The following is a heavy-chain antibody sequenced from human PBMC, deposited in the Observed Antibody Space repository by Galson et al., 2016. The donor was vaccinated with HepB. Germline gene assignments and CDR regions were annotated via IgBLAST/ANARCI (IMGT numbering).Heavy chain of an antibody. CDR3: SRVSGRVIYYYHGMDV. J-gene: IGHJ6*04. D-gene: IGHD1-26*01. V-gene: IGHV4-39*07. CDR2: INYSGTT. CDR1: GASINSSSYY. Sequence: ETLSLTCTVSGASINSSSYYWGWIRQPPGKGLEWIGSINYSGTTYYYPSLKSRVIISVDTSKNRFSLKLRSVTAADTAVYYCSRVSGRVIYYYHGMDVWGKGTTVTVSS.